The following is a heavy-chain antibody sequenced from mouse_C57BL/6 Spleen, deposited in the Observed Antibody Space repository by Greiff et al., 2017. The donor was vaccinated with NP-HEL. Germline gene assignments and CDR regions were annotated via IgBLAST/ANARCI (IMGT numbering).Heavy chain of an antibody. V-gene: IGHV7-1*01. Sequence: EVQLVESGGGLVQSGRSLRLSCATSGFTFSDFYMAWVRQAPGKGLEWIAASRNKANDYTTEYSAYVKALFIVSRATSQSILYLQMHALRAEDTAINYCARGNYYAMDYWGQGTSVTVSS. J-gene: IGHJ4*01. CDR1: GFTFSDFY. CDR2: SRNKANDYTT. CDR3: ARGNYYAMDY.